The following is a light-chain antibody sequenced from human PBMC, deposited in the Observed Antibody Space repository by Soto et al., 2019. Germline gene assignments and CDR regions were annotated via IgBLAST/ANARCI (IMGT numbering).Light chain of an antibody. CDR2: GAS. CDR1: QSVDGY. Sequence: EVVMTQSPCTLSVSLGESATLSCRASQSVDGYLAWYQQKPGQAPRLLIYGASTRATGLTARFRGGVSGTEFTLTISSLQSEYSAVYSCQQYHKWPPITLGQGTRLDIK. CDR3: QQYHKWPPIT. J-gene: IGKJ5*01. V-gene: IGKV3-15*01.